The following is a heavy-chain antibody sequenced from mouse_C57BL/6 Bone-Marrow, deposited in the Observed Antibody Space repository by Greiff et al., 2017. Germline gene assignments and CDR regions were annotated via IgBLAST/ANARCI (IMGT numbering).Heavy chain of an antibody. V-gene: IGHV1-81*01. Sequence: QVQLQQSGAELARPGASVKLSCKASGYTFTSYGISWVKQSTGQGLEWIGEIYPRSGNTYYNEKFKGKATLTADKSSSTAYMELRSLTSEDSAVYFCARTVYYYGSSPWFAYWGQGTLVTVSA. CDR2: IYPRSGNT. D-gene: IGHD1-1*01. CDR1: GYTFTSYG. CDR3: ARTVYYYGSSPWFAY. J-gene: IGHJ3*01.